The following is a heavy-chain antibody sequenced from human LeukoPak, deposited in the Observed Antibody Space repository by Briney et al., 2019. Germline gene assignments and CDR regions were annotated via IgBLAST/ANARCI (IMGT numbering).Heavy chain of an antibody. D-gene: IGHD3-22*01. J-gene: IGHJ5*02. V-gene: IGHV3-21*01. Sequence: GGSLRLSCAASGFPFSDYSMNWVRQAPGKGLEWVSSISSGSSYIYYTDSVKGRFTISRDNAKNSLYLQMNSLRAEDTAVYHCARAPYDTSGYIVHWGQGTLVTVSS. CDR3: ARAPYDTSGYIVH. CDR1: GFPFSDYS. CDR2: ISSGSSYI.